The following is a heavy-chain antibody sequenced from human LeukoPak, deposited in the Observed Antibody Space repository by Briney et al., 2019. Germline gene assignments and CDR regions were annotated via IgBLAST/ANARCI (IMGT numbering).Heavy chain of an antibody. J-gene: IGHJ4*02. CDR3: ASVAGDCSSTSCYNDY. CDR2: IIPIFGTA. Sequence: GASVEVSCKASGGTFSSYAISWVRQAPGQGLEWMGGIIPIFGTANYAQKFQGRVTITADESTSTAYMELSSLRSEDTAVYYCASVAGDCSSTSCYNDYWGQGTLVTVSS. CDR1: GGTFSSYA. D-gene: IGHD2-2*02. V-gene: IGHV1-69*13.